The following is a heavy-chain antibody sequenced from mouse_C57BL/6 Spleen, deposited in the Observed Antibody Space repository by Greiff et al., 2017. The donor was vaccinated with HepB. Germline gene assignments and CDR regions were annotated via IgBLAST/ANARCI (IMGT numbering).Heavy chain of an antibody. Sequence: QVQLKQSGAELMKPGASVKLSCKATGYTFTGYWIEWVKQRPGHGLEWIGEILPGSGSTNYNEKFKGKATFTADTTSNTASKQLSSLTTEDSAIYYCAKFDYGYHYAMDYWGQGTSVTVSS. V-gene: IGHV1-9*01. CDR3: AKFDYGYHYAMDY. J-gene: IGHJ4*01. CDR1: GYTFTGYW. CDR2: ILPGSGST. D-gene: IGHD2-14*01.